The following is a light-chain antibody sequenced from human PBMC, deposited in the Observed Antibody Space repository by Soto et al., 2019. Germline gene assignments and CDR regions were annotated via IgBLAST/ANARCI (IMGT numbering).Light chain of an antibody. CDR3: QQRSNWPPVFT. V-gene: IGKV3-11*01. J-gene: IGKJ3*01. CDR2: DAS. Sequence: EIVLTQSPATLSLSPGERATLSCRASQSVSSYLAWYPQKPGQAPRLLIYDASNRATGIPARFSGSGSGTDFTLTIGSLEPEDFAVYYCQQRSNWPPVFTFGPGTQVDIK. CDR1: QSVSSY.